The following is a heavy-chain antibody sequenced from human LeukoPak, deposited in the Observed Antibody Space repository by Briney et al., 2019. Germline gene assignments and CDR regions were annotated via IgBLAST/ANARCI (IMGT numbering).Heavy chain of an antibody. J-gene: IGHJ6*03. CDR2: ITTSSTYT. CDR1: GSSFSSYN. Sequence: GGSLRLSCEASGSSFSSYNMDWVRQTPGKGLEWISSITTSSTYTFYADSVKGRFTISRDNARNSLYLQMNSLTAEDTAVYYCARDPYSGAYGNTYYYYMDVWGKGTTVTISS. V-gene: IGHV3-21*01. D-gene: IGHD1-26*01. CDR3: ARDPYSGAYGNTYYYYMDV.